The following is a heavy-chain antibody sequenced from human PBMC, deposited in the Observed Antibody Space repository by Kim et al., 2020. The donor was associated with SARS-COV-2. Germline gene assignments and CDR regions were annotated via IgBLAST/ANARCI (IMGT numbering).Heavy chain of an antibody. Sequence: GGSLRLSCAASGFTFSSYSMNWVRQAPGKGLEWVSYISSSSSTIYYADSVKGRFTISRDNAKNSLYLQMNSLRDEDTAVYYCARDRTDVLLWFGGNQNLYYYCMDVWGQGTTVTVSS. J-gene: IGHJ6*02. CDR3: ARDRTDVLLWFGGNQNLYYYCMDV. D-gene: IGHD3-10*01. CDR1: GFTFSSYS. CDR2: ISSSSSTI. V-gene: IGHV3-48*02.